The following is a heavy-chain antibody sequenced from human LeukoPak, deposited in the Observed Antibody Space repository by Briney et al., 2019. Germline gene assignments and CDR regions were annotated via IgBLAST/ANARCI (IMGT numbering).Heavy chain of an antibody. CDR2: ISSSSSTI. J-gene: IGHJ4*02. CDR3: AREEEIATITYEIDY. Sequence: GGSLRLSCAASGFTFSSYSMNWVRQAPGKGLEWVSYISSSSSTIYYADSVKGRFTISRDNAKNSLYLQMNSLRAEDTAVYYCAREEEIATITYEIDYWGQGTLVTVSS. D-gene: IGHD5-24*01. CDR1: GFTFSSYS. V-gene: IGHV3-48*01.